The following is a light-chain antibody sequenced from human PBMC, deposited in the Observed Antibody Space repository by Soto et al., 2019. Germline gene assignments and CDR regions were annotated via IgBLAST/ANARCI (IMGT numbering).Light chain of an antibody. CDR3: AAWDASLSAYG. Sequence: QSVLAQPPSTSGTPGQRVTISCSGSSSNIGSNTVNWYQHLPGTAPKLLIYSNNQRPSGVPDRFSGSKSGTSASLAVSGLQSEYGADYYCAAWDASLSAYGCGTGTKGTVL. J-gene: IGLJ1*01. CDR1: SSNIGSNT. CDR2: SNN. V-gene: IGLV1-44*01.